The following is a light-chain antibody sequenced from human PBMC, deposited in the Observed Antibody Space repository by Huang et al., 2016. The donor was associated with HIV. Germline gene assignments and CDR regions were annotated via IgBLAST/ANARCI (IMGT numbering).Light chain of an antibody. CDR3: QHYDGYPYT. CDR1: QSISIW. CDR2: DAS. V-gene: IGKV1-5*01. Sequence: DIQMTQSPSTLSASVGYRVTITCRASQSISIWLAWYQQKPGKAPKLLIYDASSLESGVPSRFRGSGSGTDFTLTISSLQPGDFATYFCQHYDGYPYTFGQGTKLEIK. J-gene: IGKJ2*01.